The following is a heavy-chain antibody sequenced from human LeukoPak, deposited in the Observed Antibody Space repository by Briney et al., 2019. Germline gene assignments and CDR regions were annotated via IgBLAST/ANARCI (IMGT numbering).Heavy chain of an antibody. Sequence: ASVKVSFKASGYTFTGYYMHWVRQAPGQGLEWMGRINPNSGGTNYAQKFQGRVTMTRDTSISTAYMELSRLRSDDTAVYYYARGYCSGGSCYSSFVWGQGTLVTVSS. CDR1: GYTFTGYY. CDR2: INPNSGGT. V-gene: IGHV1-2*06. D-gene: IGHD2-15*01. CDR3: ARGYCSGGSCYSSFV. J-gene: IGHJ4*02.